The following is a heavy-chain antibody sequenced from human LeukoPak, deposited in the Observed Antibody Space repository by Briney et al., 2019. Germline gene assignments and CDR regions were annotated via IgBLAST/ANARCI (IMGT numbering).Heavy chain of an antibody. CDR1: GGTFSSYA. V-gene: IGHV1-2*02. D-gene: IGHD3-3*01. J-gene: IGHJ4*02. CDR3: ARDFRVRYYDFWSGYYDLDY. Sequence: ASVKVSCKASGGTFSSYAISWVRQAPGQGLEWMGWINPNSGGTNYAQKFQGRVTMARDTSISTAYMELSRLRSDDTAVYYCARDFRVRYYDFWSGYYDLDYWGQGTLVTVSS. CDR2: INPNSGGT.